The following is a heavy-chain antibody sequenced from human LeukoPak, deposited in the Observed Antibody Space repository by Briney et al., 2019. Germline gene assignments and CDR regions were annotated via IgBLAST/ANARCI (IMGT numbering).Heavy chain of an antibody. V-gene: IGHV1-46*01. CDR2: INPSGGST. CDR1: GYTFTSYY. D-gene: IGHD5-18*01. CDR3: ARGPGCSYGSFWFDP. J-gene: IGHJ5*02. Sequence: ASVKVSCRASGYTFTSYYMHWVRQAPGQGLEWMGIINPSGGSTSYAQKFQGRVTMTRDTSTSTVYMELSSLRSEDTAVYYCARGPGCSYGSFWFDPWGQGTLVTVSS.